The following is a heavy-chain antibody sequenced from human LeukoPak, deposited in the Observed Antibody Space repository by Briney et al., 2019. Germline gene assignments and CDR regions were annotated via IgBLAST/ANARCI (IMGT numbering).Heavy chain of an antibody. D-gene: IGHD6-19*01. V-gene: IGHV1-69*13. CDR2: IIPIFGTA. CDR1: GGTFSSYA. Sequence: SVKVSCKASGGTFSSYAISWVRQAPGQGLEWMGGIIPIFGTANYAQKFQGGVTITADESTSTAYMEQSSLRSEDTAVYYCARATFMDPPSSSGWSYYYYYGMDVWGQGTTVTVSS. CDR3: ARATFMDPPSSSGWSYYYYYGMDV. J-gene: IGHJ6*02.